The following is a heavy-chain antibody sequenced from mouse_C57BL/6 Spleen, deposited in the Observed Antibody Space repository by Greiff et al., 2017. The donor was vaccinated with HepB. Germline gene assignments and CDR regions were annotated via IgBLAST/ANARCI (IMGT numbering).Heavy chain of an antibody. CDR2: IDPANGNT. CDR1: GFNIKNTY. CDR3: ASSVITTVASRAMDY. J-gene: IGHJ4*01. Sequence: EVQLQESVAELVRPGASVKLSCTASGFNIKNTYMHWVKQRPEQGLEWIGRIDPANGNTKYAPKFQGKATITADTSSNTAYLQLSSLTSEDTAIYYCASSVITTVASRAMDYWGQGTSVTVSS. V-gene: IGHV14-3*01. D-gene: IGHD1-1*01.